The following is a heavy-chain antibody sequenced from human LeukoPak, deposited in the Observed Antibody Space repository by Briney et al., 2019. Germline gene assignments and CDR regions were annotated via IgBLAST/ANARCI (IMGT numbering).Heavy chain of an antibody. Sequence: ASVKVSCKASGYTFTDYYIHWVRQAPGQGLEWMGWINPNSGDTNYAQKFQGRVTMTKDTSISTAYMELSSLRSDDTAVYFCARAIAVVDYWGQGTLVTVSS. CDR2: INPNSGDT. CDR1: GYTFTDYY. CDR3: ARAIAVVDY. D-gene: IGHD6-19*01. V-gene: IGHV1-2*02. J-gene: IGHJ4*02.